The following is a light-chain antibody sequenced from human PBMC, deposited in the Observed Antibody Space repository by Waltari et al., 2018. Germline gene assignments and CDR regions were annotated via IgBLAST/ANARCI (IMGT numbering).Light chain of an antibody. Sequence: DIQMTQSPSTLNASVGDRVNISCRASQSVGTWLAWYQQKPGKAPKLLIYMASSLESGVPSRFSGSGSGTEFTLTISSLQPDDFATYSCQQYSSFSTFGQGTKV. J-gene: IGKJ2*01. CDR3: QQYSSFST. CDR1: QSVGTW. CDR2: MAS. V-gene: IGKV1-5*03.